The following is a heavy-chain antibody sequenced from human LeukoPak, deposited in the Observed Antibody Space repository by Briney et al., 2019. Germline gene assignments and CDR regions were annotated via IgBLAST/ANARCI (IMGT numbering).Heavy chain of an antibody. D-gene: IGHD2-2*01. Sequence: GGSLRLSCRTSGFTFSSYAMSWVRQAPGKGLEWVSAIGGSGGSTYSADSVKGRFTISRDNSKNILCLQMNSLRAEDTAIYYCPKTNLIVVPSTIRRGGFFDYWGQGTLVTVSS. CDR1: GFTFSSYA. CDR3: PKTNLIVVPSTIRRGGFFDY. J-gene: IGHJ4*02. CDR2: IGGSGGST. V-gene: IGHV3-23*01.